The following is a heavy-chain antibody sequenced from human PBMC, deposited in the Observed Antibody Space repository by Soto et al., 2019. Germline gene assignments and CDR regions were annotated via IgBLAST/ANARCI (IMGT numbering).Heavy chain of an antibody. J-gene: IGHJ4*02. CDR2: ISSKNTKI. D-gene: IGHD6-19*01. CDR3: AREYSTGWYYLDY. V-gene: IGHV3-21*01. CDR1: GFTFSSYG. Sequence: EVQLVESGGGLVKPGGSLRLSCAASGFTFSSYGMNWVRQAPGKGLEWVSSISSKNTKIYYVDSVKGRFTISRDNAKNSLHLQMNSLRAEDTAVYYCAREYSTGWYYLDYWGQGNMVTVSS.